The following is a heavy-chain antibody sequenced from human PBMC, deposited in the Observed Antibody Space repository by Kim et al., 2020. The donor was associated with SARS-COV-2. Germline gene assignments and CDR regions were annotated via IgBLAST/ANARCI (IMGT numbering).Heavy chain of an antibody. CDR3: ARRSVDFWSGTNWFDP. Sequence: SETLSLTCTVSGGSISSYYWSWIRQPPGKGLEWIGYIYYSGSTNYNPSLKSRVTISVDTSKNQFSLKLSSVTAADTAVYYCARRSVDFWSGTNWFDPWGQGTLVTVSS. D-gene: IGHD3-3*01. CDR1: GGSISSYY. CDR2: IYYSGST. V-gene: IGHV4-59*01. J-gene: IGHJ5*02.